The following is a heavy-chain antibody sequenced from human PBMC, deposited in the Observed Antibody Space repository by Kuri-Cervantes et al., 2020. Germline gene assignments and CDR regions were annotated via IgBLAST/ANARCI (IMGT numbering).Heavy chain of an antibody. CDR3: ARGPPIRSYFDY. CDR1: GGSFSGYF. CDR2: INHRGST. D-gene: IGHD2-2*02. Sequence: SETLSLTCAVYGGSFSGYFWTWIRQPPGKGLEWIAEINHRGSTNYNPSLNSRVTVSADKSKNQFSLRLSSVTAADTAVYYCARGPPIRSYFDYWGQGTLVTVSS. J-gene: IGHJ4*02. V-gene: IGHV4-34*01.